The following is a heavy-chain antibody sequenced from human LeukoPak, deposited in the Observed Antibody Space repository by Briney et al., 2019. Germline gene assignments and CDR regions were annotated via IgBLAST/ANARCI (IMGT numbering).Heavy chain of an antibody. CDR3: AHKGDGTTVIPFDY. V-gene: IGHV3-23*01. D-gene: IGHD4-17*01. J-gene: IGHJ4*02. CDR2: ISGSGGST. Sequence: GRSLRLSCAASGFTFSSYAMHWVRQAPGKGLEWVSAISGSGGSTYYADSVKGRFTISRDNSKNTLYLQMNSLRAEDTAVYYCAHKGDGTTVIPFDYWGQGTLVTVSS. CDR1: GFTFSSYA.